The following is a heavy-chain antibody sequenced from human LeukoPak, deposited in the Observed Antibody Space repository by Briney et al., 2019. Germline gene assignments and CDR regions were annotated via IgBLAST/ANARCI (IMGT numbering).Heavy chain of an antibody. CDR2: INHSGST. CDR1: GGSFSGYY. Sequence: SETLSLTCAVYGGSFSGYYWSWIRQPPGKGLEWIGEINHSGSTNYNPSLKSRVTISVDTSKNQFSLKLSSVTAADTAVYYCARGLYSGSYGDVGLYYFDYWGQGTLVTVSS. J-gene: IGHJ4*02. D-gene: IGHD1-26*01. V-gene: IGHV4-34*01. CDR3: ARGLYSGSYGDVGLYYFDY.